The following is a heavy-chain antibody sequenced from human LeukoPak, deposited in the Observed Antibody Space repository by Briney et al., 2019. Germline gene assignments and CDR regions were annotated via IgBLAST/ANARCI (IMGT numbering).Heavy chain of an antibody. Sequence: GGSLRLSCAASGFTVSSNYMNWVRQAPGKGLEWVSIIYSGGSTFYADSVKGRFTISRDNSKNTLHLQMNSLRAEDTAVYYRARSNDAFDIWGQGTMVTVSS. CDR1: GFTVSSNY. CDR2: IYSGGST. J-gene: IGHJ3*02. D-gene: IGHD5/OR15-5a*01. V-gene: IGHV3-53*01. CDR3: ARSNDAFDI.